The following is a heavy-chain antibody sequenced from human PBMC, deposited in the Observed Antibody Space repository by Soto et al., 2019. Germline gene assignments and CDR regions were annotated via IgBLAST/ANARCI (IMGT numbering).Heavy chain of an antibody. CDR2: VSSTGNT. J-gene: IGHJ5*02. Sequence: SETLSLTCTVSGGSLNSYYWTWIRQSPGKGLEWIGYVSSTGNTNYNPSLKSRVTLSLDTSTNEVSLSLASVTAADAAVYCCARFSPPRKSYDSNPGWFDPWGQGILVTVSS. CDR3: ARFSPPRKSYDSNPGWFDP. V-gene: IGHV4-59*01. CDR1: GGSLNSYY. D-gene: IGHD3-22*01.